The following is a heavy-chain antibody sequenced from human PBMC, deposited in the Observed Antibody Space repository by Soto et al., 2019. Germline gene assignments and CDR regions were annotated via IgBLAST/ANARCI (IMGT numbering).Heavy chain of an antibody. D-gene: IGHD3-9*01. Sequence: GGSLRLSCAASGFTFSSYWMSWVRQAPGKGLEWVANIKQDGSEKYYVDSVKGRFTISRENAKNSLYLQMNSLRAEDTAVYYCARDITSVPYYDILTGYLGGEYYFDYWGQGTLVTVSS. V-gene: IGHV3-7*01. CDR2: IKQDGSEK. CDR3: ARDITSVPYYDILTGYLGGEYYFDY. CDR1: GFTFSSYW. J-gene: IGHJ4*02.